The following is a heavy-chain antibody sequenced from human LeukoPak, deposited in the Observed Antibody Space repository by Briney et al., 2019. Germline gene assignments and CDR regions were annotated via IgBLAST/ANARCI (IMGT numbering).Heavy chain of an antibody. V-gene: IGHV3-30*18. J-gene: IGHJ6*02. D-gene: IGHD3-10*01. Sequence: GRSLRLSCAASGFTFSSYGMHWVRQAPGKGLEWVAVISYDGSNKYYADSVKGRFTISRDNSKNTLYLQMNSLRAEDTAVYYCAKDGFDRFSYYYGSGALYHGMDVWGQGTTVTVSS. CDR2: ISYDGSNK. CDR1: GFTFSSYG. CDR3: AKDGFDRFSYYYGSGALYHGMDV.